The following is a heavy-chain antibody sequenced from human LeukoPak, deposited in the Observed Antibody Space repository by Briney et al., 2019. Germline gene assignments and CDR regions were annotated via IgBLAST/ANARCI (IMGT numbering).Heavy chain of an antibody. CDR3: ARLNFAYDTSGYLDY. Sequence: SETLSLTCTVSGASIDSANYYWGWIRQPPGKGLEWIGSIYFSGSAYYKSSLMSRVTTSLDTSKNQFSLKLSSVTAADTAVYYCARLNFAYDTSGYLDYWGQGTLLTVSS. D-gene: IGHD3-22*01. CDR2: IYFSGSA. CDR1: GASIDSANYY. V-gene: IGHV4-39*01. J-gene: IGHJ4*02.